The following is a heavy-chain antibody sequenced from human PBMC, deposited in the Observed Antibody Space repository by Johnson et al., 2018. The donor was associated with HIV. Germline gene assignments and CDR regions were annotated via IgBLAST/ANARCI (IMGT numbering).Heavy chain of an antibody. V-gene: IGHV3-7*01. Sequence: EVQLVESGGGLVQRGGSLSPSCAASGFTVSSFWMSWVRQAPGTGPAWVANIKHDGSEKYYVDSVPGRFPISRDNAKNSLYLQMNSLRAEDTAVYYCARVDTAMVGAFDIWGQGTMVTVSS. J-gene: IGHJ3*02. D-gene: IGHD5-18*01. CDR1: GFTVSSFW. CDR2: IKHDGSEK. CDR3: ARVDTAMVGAFDI.